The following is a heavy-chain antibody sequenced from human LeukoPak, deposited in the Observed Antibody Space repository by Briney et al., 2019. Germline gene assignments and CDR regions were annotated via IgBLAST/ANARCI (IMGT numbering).Heavy chain of an antibody. D-gene: IGHD1-1*01. V-gene: IGHV1-2*02. Sequence: GASVKVSCNASGYTFTGYYMHWVRQAPGQGLEWMGLINPNSGGTNYAQKFQGRVTMTRDTSISTAYMELSRLRSDDTAVYYCARDKPQQLREGLDYWGQGTLVTVSS. CDR2: INPNSGGT. J-gene: IGHJ4*02. CDR3: ARDKPQQLREGLDY. CDR1: GYTFTGYY.